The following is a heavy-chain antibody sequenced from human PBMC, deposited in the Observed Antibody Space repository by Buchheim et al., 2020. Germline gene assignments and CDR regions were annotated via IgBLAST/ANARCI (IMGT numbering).Heavy chain of an antibody. CDR1: GGSISSSSYY. Sequence: QLQLQESGPGLVKPSETLSLTCTVSGGSISSSSYYWGWIRQPPGKGLEWIGSIYYSGSTYYNPSLKSRVTISVDTPTNQSSLKLSSVTAADTAVYYCARQGPVRGVIITWGQGTL. CDR2: IYYSGST. V-gene: IGHV4-39*01. J-gene: IGHJ5*02. CDR3: ARQGPVRGVIIT. D-gene: IGHD3-10*01.